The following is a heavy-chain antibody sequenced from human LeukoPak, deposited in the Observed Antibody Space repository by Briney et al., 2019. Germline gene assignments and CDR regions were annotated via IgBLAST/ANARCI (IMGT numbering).Heavy chain of an antibody. J-gene: IGHJ4*02. CDR3: ARDSARRYCSSTSCYLYYFDY. D-gene: IGHD2-2*01. Sequence: PGGSLRLSCAASGFTFSSYAMHWVRQAPGKGLEWVAVISYDGSNKYYADSVKGRFTISRDNSKNTLYLQMNSLRAEDTAAYYCARDSARRYCSSTSCYLYYFDYWGQGTLVTVSS. CDR2: ISYDGSNK. V-gene: IGHV3-30*04. CDR1: GFTFSSYA.